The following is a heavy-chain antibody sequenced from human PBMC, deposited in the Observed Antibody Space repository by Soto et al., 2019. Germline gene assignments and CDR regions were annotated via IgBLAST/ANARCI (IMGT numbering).Heavy chain of an antibody. J-gene: IGHJ4*02. CDR1: GGTFSSYA. Sequence: RASVKVSCKASGGTFSSYAISWVRHAPGQGLEWMGGIIPIFGTANYAQKFQGRVTITADESTSTAYMELSSLRSEDTAVYYCARRSGGSYLTYYFDYWGQGTLVTVSS. V-gene: IGHV1-69*01. D-gene: IGHD1-26*01. CDR2: IIPIFGTA. CDR3: ARRSGGSYLTYYFDY.